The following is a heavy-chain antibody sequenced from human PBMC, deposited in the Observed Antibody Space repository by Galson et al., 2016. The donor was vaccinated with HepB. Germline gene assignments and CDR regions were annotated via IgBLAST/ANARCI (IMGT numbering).Heavy chain of an antibody. D-gene: IGHD2-8*01. J-gene: IGHJ4*02. CDR3: ARRGTDNGLDF. Sequence: QSGAEVKEPGESLGISCETSGYKFASLWIAWVRQKPGKGLEWMGKIYPGDSDTKYNPAFQGLAIISADKSINTTFLQWSSLRASDTAIYYCARRGTDNGLDFWGQGTPVSVS. CDR2: IYPGDSDT. V-gene: IGHV5-51*01. CDR1: GYKFASLW.